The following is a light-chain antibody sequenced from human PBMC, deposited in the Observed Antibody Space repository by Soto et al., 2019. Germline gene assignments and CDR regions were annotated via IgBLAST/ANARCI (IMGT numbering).Light chain of an antibody. J-gene: IGLJ1*01. CDR3: CSSAGSYSYV. V-gene: IGLV2-11*01. CDR2: DVS. CDR1: SSDVGGYKY. Sequence: QSALTQPRSVSGSPGQSVTISCTGTSSDVGGYKYVSWYQQHPGKAPKLMIYDVSKRPSGVPDRFSGSKSGNTASLTISGLQAEDEADYYCCSSAGSYSYVFGTGTKLTVL.